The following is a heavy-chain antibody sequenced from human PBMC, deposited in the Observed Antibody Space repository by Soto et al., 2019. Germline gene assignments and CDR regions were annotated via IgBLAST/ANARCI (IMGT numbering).Heavy chain of an antibody. Sequence: GGSLRLSCAASGFTFSRYWMHWVRQTPGKGLVWVSRVDDSGGITTYADSVKGRFTISRDNAKNILYLQMNSLRAEDTALYYCARDKDGVGDVIDWCGQGPLVTVYS. J-gene: IGHJ4*02. D-gene: IGHD1-26*01. CDR3: ARDKDGVGDVIDW. CDR1: GFTFSRYW. V-gene: IGHV3-74*01. CDR2: VDDSGGIT.